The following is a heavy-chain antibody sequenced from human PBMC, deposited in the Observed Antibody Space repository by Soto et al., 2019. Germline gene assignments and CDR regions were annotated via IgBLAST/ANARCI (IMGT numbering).Heavy chain of an antibody. CDR1: GASMNNYY. Sequence: QVQLQEWGPGLVKPSETLSLTCTVSGASMNNYYGSWVRQPPGKGLEWIGYIYYSGRSNSNPSLKGRVTISVDTAKNQISLKLTSVTAADTAVYYCVRSGHSFGGVMWGQGTLVTVSS. V-gene: IGHV4-59*01. CDR2: IYYSGRS. J-gene: IGHJ4*02. D-gene: IGHD3-16*01. CDR3: VRSGHSFGGVM.